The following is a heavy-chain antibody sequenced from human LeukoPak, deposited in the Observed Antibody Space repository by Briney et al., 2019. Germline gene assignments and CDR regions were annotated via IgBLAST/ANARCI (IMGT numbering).Heavy chain of an antibody. V-gene: IGHV4-38-2*02. CDR2: IYHSGST. CDR3: ASYCSSTSCFASDAFDI. J-gene: IGHJ3*02. Sequence: SETLSLTCTVSGYSISSGYYWGWIRQPPGKGLEGIGSIYHSGSTYYNPSLKSRVTISVDTSKNQFSLKLSSLTAADTAVYYCASYCSSTSCFASDAFDIWGQGTMVTVSS. D-gene: IGHD2-2*01. CDR1: GYSISSGYY.